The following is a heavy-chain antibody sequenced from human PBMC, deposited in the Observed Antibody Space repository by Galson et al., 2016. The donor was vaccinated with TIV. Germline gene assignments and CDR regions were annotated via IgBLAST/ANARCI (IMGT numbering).Heavy chain of an antibody. Sequence: SVKVSCKASGYTFTSYDINWVRQATGQGLEWMGWMNPNSGNTGYAQKFRGRVTMTRNTSVRTAYMELSSLRSEDTAVYYCARNPYYYDSSAYDWGQGTLVTVSS. D-gene: IGHD3-22*01. V-gene: IGHV1-8*02. CDR3: ARNPYYYDSSAYD. CDR1: GYTFTSYD. CDR2: MNPNSGNT. J-gene: IGHJ4*02.